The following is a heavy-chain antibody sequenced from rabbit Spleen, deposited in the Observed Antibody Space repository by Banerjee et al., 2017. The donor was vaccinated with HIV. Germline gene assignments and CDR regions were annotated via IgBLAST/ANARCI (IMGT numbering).Heavy chain of an antibody. Sequence: QSLEESGGDLVKPGASLTLTCTASGFSFSSRYYMCWVRQAPGKGLEWIACIEAGSSGFTYFASWAKGRFTISKTSSTTVTLQMTSLTAADTATYFCARDAGTSFSTYGMDLWGPGTLVTVS. J-gene: IGHJ6*01. CDR1: GFSFSSRYY. CDR3: ARDAGTSFSTYGMDL. D-gene: IGHD8-1*01. CDR2: IEAGSSGFT. V-gene: IGHV1S40*01.